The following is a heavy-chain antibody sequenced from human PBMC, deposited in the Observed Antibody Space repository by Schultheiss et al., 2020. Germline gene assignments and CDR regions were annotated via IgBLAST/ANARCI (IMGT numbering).Heavy chain of an antibody. CDR2: IIPIFGTA. V-gene: IGHV1-69*13. CDR1: GGTFSSYA. D-gene: IGHD6-19*01. Sequence: SVKVSCKASGGTFSSYAISWVRQAPGQGLEWMGGIIPIFGTANYAQKFQGRVTITADESTSTAYMELSRLRSDDTAVYYCARDRSIAVAGTDYWGQGTLVTVSS. J-gene: IGHJ4*02. CDR3: ARDRSIAVAGTDY.